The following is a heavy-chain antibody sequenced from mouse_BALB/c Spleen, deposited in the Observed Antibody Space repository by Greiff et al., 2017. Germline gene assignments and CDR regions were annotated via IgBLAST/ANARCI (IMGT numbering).Heavy chain of an antibody. D-gene: IGHD2-1*01. CDR1: GYTFTSYW. J-gene: IGHJ4*01. Sequence: VQLQQSGTVLARPGASVKMSCKASGYTFTSYWMHWVKQRPGQGLEWIGAIYPGNSDTSYNQKFKGKAKLTAVTSTSTAYMELSSLTNEDSAVYYCTRGGYYGNSYAMDYWGQGTSVTVSS. V-gene: IGHV1-5*01. CDR3: TRGGYYGNSYAMDY. CDR2: IYPGNSDT.